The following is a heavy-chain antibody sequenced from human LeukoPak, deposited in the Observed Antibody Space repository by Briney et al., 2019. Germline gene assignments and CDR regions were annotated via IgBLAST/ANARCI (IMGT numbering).Heavy chain of an antibody. CDR1: GGSISSYY. CDR2: IYTSGNT. D-gene: IGHD6-13*01. Sequence: PSETLSLTCTVSGGSISSYYRSWIRQPAGKGLEWIGHIYTSGNTNYNPSLKSRVTMSVDTSKNQFSLKLSSVTAADTAVYYCGGSSWQYYFDYWGQGTLVTVSS. V-gene: IGHV4-4*07. CDR3: GGSSWQYYFDY. J-gene: IGHJ4*02.